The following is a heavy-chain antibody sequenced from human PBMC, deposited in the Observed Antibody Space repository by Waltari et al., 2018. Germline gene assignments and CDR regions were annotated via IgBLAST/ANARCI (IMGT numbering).Heavy chain of an antibody. V-gene: IGHV1-2*06. CDR3: ARDLDPLVVVITTQDDYFDY. D-gene: IGHD3-22*01. J-gene: IGHJ4*02. CDR1: GYTFTGYY. CDR2: INPNRGGT. Sequence: QVQLVQSGAEVKKPGASVQVSCKASGYTFTGYYMHWVRQAPGKGLGWLGRINPNRGGTNYAQKFQGRVTRTRDTSISTAYMELSRLRSDDTAVYYCARDLDPLVVVITTQDDYFDYWGQGTLVTVSS.